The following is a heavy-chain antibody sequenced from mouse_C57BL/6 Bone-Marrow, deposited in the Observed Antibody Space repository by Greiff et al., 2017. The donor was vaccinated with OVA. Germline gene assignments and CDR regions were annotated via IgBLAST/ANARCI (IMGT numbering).Heavy chain of an antibody. V-gene: IGHV1-69*01. J-gene: IGHJ1*03. Sequence: QVQLQQPGAELVMPGASVKLSCKASGYTFTSYWMHWVKQRPGQGLEWIGEIDPSDSYTNYNQKFKGQSTLTVDKSSSTAYMQLSSLTSEDSAVYYCAREATVVDWYFGVWGTGTTVTVSS. CDR3: AREATVVDWYFGV. CDR2: IDPSDSYT. D-gene: IGHD1-1*01. CDR1: GYTFTSYW.